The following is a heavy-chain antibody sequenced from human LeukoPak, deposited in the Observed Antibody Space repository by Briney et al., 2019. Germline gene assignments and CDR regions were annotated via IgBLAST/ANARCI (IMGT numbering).Heavy chain of an antibody. V-gene: IGHV3-11*06. Sequence: PGGSLRLSCAASGFTFSDYYMSWIRQAPGKGLEWVSYISSSSCYTNYADSVKGRFTISRDNAKNSLYLQMNSLRAEDTAVYYCARAPDCSSTSCYYYYGMDVWGKGTTVTVSS. J-gene: IGHJ6*04. D-gene: IGHD2-2*01. CDR1: GFTFSDYY. CDR3: ARAPDCSSTSCYYYYGMDV. CDR2: ISSSSCYT.